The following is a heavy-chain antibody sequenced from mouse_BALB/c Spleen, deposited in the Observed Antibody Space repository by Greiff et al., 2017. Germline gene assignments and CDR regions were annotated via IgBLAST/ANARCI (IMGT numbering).Heavy chain of an antibody. V-gene: IGHV5-17*02. J-gene: IGHJ4*01. CDR1: GFTFSSFG. CDR2: ISSGSSTI. CDR3: ARRELYYAMDY. Sequence: DVKLVESGGGLVQPGGSRKLSCAASGFTFSSFGMHWVRQAPEKGLEWVAYISSGSSTIYYADTVKGRFTISRDNPKNTLFLQMTSLRSEDTAMYYCARRELYYAMDYWGQGTSVTVSA.